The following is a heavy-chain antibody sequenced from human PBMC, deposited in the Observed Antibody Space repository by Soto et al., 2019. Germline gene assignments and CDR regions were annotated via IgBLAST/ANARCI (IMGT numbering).Heavy chain of an antibody. Sequence: GASVKVSCKASGYTFTSYGITWVRQAPGQGLEWMGWISAYNGNTNYAQKLQGRVTMTTDTSTSTAYMELRSLRSDDTAVYYCVRWGYDSSGYYIGYFDLWGRGTLVTVSS. D-gene: IGHD3-22*01. CDR1: GYTFTSYG. V-gene: IGHV1-18*01. CDR3: VRWGYDSSGYYIGYFDL. J-gene: IGHJ2*01. CDR2: ISAYNGNT.